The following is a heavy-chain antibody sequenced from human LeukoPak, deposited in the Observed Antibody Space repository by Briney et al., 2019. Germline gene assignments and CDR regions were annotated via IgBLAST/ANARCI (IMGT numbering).Heavy chain of an antibody. CDR2: IKSKTHGGTT. D-gene: IGHD3-22*01. CDR1: GFIFSNAW. Sequence: GGSLRLSCAASGFIFSNAWMSWVRQAPGKGLEWVGRIKSKTHGGTTDYATPVKGRFTISRDDSNNTLYLQMNSLNSEDTAVYYCTTDPATYYYDSSGYYENWFDPWGQGTLVTVSS. V-gene: IGHV3-15*01. CDR3: TTDPATYYYDSSGYYENWFDP. J-gene: IGHJ5*02.